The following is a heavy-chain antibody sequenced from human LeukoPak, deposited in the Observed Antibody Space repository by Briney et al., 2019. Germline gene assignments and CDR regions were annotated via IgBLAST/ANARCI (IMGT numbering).Heavy chain of an antibody. CDR2: ISGSGVST. V-gene: IGHV3-23*01. D-gene: IGHD3-16*02. CDR3: AKDRGYDYVWGSYRALDY. CDR1: GFTFSSYA. Sequence: GGSLRLSCAASGFTFSSYAMSWVRQAPGKGLEWVSAISGSGVSTYYADSVKGRFTISRDNSKNTLYLQMNSLRAEDTAVYYCAKDRGYDYVWGSYRALDYWGQGTLVTVSS. J-gene: IGHJ4*02.